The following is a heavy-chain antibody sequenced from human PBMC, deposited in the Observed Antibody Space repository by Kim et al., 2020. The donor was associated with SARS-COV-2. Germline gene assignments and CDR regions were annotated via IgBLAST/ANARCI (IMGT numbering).Heavy chain of an antibody. D-gene: IGHD6-6*01. CDR2: INAGNGNT. CDR1: GYTFTSYA. Sequence: ASVKVSCKASGYTFTSYAMHWVRQAPGQRLEWMGWINAGNGNTKYSQKFQGRVTITRDTSASTAYMELSSLRSEDTAVYYCARDRARGAFVDYWGQGTLVTVSS. V-gene: IGHV1-3*01. J-gene: IGHJ4*02. CDR3: ARDRARGAFVDY.